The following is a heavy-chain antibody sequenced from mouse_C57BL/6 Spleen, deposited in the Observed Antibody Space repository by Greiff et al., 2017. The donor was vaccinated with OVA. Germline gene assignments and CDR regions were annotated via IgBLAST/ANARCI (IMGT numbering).Heavy chain of an antibody. Sequence: QVQLQQPGAELVKPGASVKISCKASGYAFSSYWMNWVKQRPGKGLEWIGQIYPGDGDTNYNGKFKGKATLTADKSSSTAYMQLSSLTSEDSAVYFCASNLLFRGAMDYWGQGTSVTVSS. CDR2: IYPGDGDT. CDR3: ASNLLFRGAMDY. D-gene: IGHD1-1*01. CDR1: GYAFSSYW. V-gene: IGHV1-80*01. J-gene: IGHJ4*01.